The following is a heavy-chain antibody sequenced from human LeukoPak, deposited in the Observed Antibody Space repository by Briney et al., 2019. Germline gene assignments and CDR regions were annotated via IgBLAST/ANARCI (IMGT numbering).Heavy chain of an antibody. CDR3: ARARGASPKYYFDY. D-gene: IGHD4-17*01. CDR2: IYHSGST. J-gene: IGHJ4*02. Sequence: SQTLSLTCAVSGGSISSGGYSWSWIRQPPGKGLEWMGYIYHSGSTYYNPSLKSRVTISVDRSKNQFSLKLSSVTAADTAVYYCARARGASPKYYFDYWGQGTLVTVSS. CDR1: GGSISSGGYS. V-gene: IGHV4-30-2*01.